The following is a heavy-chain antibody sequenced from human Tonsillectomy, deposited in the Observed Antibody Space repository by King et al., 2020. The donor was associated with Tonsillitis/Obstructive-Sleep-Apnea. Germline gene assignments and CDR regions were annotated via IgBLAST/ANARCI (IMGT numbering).Heavy chain of an antibody. J-gene: IGHJ5*02. Sequence: VQLVESGSELKKPGASVKVSCKASGYTFTRHAMNWVRQAPGQGLEWMVWINTNTGNPTYAQGFTGRFVFSLDTSVSTAYLQISSLKAEDTAVYYCARDPEYSSSPEFDPWGQGTLVTVSS. V-gene: IGHV7-4-1*02. D-gene: IGHD6-6*01. CDR3: ARDPEYSSSPEFDP. CDR2: INTNTGNP. CDR1: GYTFTRHA.